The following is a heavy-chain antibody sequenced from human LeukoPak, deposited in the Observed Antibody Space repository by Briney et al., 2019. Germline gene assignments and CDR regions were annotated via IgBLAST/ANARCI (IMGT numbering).Heavy chain of an antibody. CDR1: VATFSSHT. CDR3: ARALGYDPPAY. CDR2: IIPILGIA. J-gene: IGHJ4*02. V-gene: IGHV1-69*02. D-gene: IGHD5-12*01. Sequence: SVKVSCKDSVATFSSHTISWVRQAPGHGLEWTGRIIPILGIANYAQKFQGRVTITADKSTSTAYMELRSLRSEDTAVYYCARALGYDPPAYWGQGNLVTVSS.